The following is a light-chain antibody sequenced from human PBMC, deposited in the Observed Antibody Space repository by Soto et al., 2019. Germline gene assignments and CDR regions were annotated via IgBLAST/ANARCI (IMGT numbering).Light chain of an antibody. Sequence: DIQMTQSPSTLSGSVGDRVTITCRASQTISSWLAWYQQKPGKAPKLLIYKASTLKSGVPSRFTGSGSGTEFTRTISSLQHDDFAPYYRQHYNSYSEAFGQGTKVELK. V-gene: IGKV1-5*03. J-gene: IGKJ1*01. CDR2: KAS. CDR1: QTISSW. CDR3: QHYNSYSEA.